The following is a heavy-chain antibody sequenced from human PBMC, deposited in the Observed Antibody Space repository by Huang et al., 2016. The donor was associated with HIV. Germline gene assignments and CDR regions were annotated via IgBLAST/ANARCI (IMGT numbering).Heavy chain of an antibody. CDR2: ISHNTSA. V-gene: IGHV4-34*02. CDR1: GVSFPEYS. D-gene: IGHD4-17*01. Sequence: LEEWGAELLKPSATLSLTCAVYGVSFPEYSWNWIRQAPGRGLEWMGEISHNTSANYNPSRKSRVSMSVDTSKNQFSLRLTSVTAADTALYYCTRLSPLIRDYSFDLWGRGTMVTVSA. CDR3: TRLSPLIRDYSFDL. J-gene: IGHJ3*01.